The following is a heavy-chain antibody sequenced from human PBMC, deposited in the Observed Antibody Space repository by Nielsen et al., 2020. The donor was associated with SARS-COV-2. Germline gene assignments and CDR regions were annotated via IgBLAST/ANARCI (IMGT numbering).Heavy chain of an antibody. CDR1: GFTFDDYT. Sequence: SLKISCAASGFTFDDYTMHWVRQAPGKGLEWVSGISWNSGSIGYADSVKDRFTISRDNAKNSLYLQMNSLRAEDTAVYYCARNPAGSTSWVDYWGQGTLVTVSS. V-gene: IGHV3-9*01. CDR2: ISWNSGSI. D-gene: IGHD2-2*01. CDR3: ARNPAGSTSWVDY. J-gene: IGHJ4*02.